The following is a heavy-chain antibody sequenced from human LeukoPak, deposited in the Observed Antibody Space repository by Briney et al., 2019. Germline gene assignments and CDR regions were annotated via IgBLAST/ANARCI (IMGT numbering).Heavy chain of an antibody. J-gene: IGHJ4*02. CDR3: AGSSGWSGVLDY. CDR2: ISYSGST. CDR1: GVSITTYF. D-gene: IGHD6-19*01. Sequence: SETLSLTCTVSGVSITTYFWSWIRQPPGKGLEWIGYISYSGSTNNNPSLKSRVTTSLDTSKNQFSLKLASVTAADSAVYYCAGSSGWSGVLDYWGQGALVTVSS. V-gene: IGHV4-59*01.